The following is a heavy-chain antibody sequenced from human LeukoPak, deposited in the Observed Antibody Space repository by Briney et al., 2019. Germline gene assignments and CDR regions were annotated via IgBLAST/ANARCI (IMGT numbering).Heavy chain of an antibody. V-gene: IGHV3-48*01. CDR1: GFTFTTYS. CDR3: TREYSSSSGRAFDF. CDR2: ITSTSSTM. Sequence: GGSLRLSCAASGFTFTTYSMNWVRQAPGKGLEWVSYITSTSSTMYYADSVKGRFTISRDNAKNSLYLQMNSLRAEGTAVYYCTREYSSSSGRAFDFWGQGTMVTVSS. D-gene: IGHD6-6*01. J-gene: IGHJ3*01.